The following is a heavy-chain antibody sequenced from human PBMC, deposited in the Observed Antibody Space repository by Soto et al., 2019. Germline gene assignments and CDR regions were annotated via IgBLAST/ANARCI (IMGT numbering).Heavy chain of an antibody. CDR2: ISAEDGNT. V-gene: IGHV1-18*01. CDR3: ATLMEAATPAPFDY. J-gene: IGHJ4*02. Sequence: VSVKGSCKASGYTFTRYGISWVRQAPGQGLEWMGWISAEDGNTIYAQKFQGRVTMTKDTSTNTAYMELSSLRSEDTAVYYCATLMEAATPAPFDYWGQGTLVTVSS. CDR1: GYTFTRYG. D-gene: IGHD2-15*01.